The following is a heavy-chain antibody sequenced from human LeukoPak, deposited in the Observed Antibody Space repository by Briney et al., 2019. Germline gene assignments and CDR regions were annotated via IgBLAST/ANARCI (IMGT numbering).Heavy chain of an antibody. CDR3: ERKEEQWLVHGNYWYFDL. J-gene: IGHJ2*01. V-gene: IGHV4-59*01. Sequence: SETLSLTCTVSGGSISSYYWSWIRQPPGKGLEWIGYIYNSGSTNYNPSLKSRVTISVDTSKNQFSLKLSSVTAADTAVYYCERKEEQWLVHGNYWYFDLWGRGTLVTVSS. CDR2: IYNSGST. D-gene: IGHD6-19*01. CDR1: GGSISSYY.